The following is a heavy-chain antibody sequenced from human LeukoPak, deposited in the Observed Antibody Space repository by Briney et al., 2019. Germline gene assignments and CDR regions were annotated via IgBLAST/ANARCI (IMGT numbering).Heavy chain of an antibody. CDR1: GYSFTIYY. Sequence: ASVKVSCKASGYSFTIYYMHWVRQAPGQGLEWMGTINPGGGSTNYAQKFQGRVTMTRDTSTSIVYMDLSSLTSEDTAVYYCARGLLHSDYWGQGTLVTVSS. J-gene: IGHJ4*02. CDR3: ARGLLHSDY. CDR2: INPGGGST. V-gene: IGHV1-46*01.